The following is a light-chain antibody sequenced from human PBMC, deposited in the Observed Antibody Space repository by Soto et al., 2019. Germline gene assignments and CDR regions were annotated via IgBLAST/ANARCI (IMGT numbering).Light chain of an antibody. CDR1: QSLVYSDGNTY. V-gene: IGKV2-30*01. CDR3: KQGTHWPLT. Sequence: DVVMTQSPLSLPVTLGQPASISCRSSQSLVYSDGNTYLNWFQQRPGQSPRRLIYKVSNRDSVVPDRFSGSWSGTDFTLKISRVEAEDVGVYYCKQGTHWPLTFGGGTKVEIK. CDR2: KVS. J-gene: IGKJ4*01.